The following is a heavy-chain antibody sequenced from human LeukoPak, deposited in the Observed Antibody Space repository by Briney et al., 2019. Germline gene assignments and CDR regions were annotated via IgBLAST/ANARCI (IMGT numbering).Heavy chain of an antibody. CDR2: IRYDGSNK. CDR3: ARDLVEYYDSSGYYPRYMDV. CDR1: GFTFSSYG. J-gene: IGHJ6*03. V-gene: IGHV3-30*02. Sequence: PGGSLRLSCAASGFTFSSYGMHWVRQAPGKGLEWVAFIRYDGSNKYYADSVKGRFTISRDNSKNTLYLQMNSLRAEDTAVYYCARDLVEYYDSSGYYPRYMDVWGKGTTVTVSS. D-gene: IGHD3-22*01.